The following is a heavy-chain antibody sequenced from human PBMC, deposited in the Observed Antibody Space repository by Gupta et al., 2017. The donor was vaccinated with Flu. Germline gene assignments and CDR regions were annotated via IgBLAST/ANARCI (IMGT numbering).Heavy chain of an antibody. V-gene: IGHV3-30*18. Sequence: YCMHWVRQAPGKGLEWVAVISYDGRNIYYADSVKGRFTISRDNSKSTLYLQMNSLRTEDTAVYYCAKDGKWEVLCYGMNVWGQGTTVTVSS. CDR1: YC. J-gene: IGHJ6*02. CDR3: AKDGKWEVLCYGMNV. CDR2: ISYDGRNI. D-gene: IGHD1-26*01.